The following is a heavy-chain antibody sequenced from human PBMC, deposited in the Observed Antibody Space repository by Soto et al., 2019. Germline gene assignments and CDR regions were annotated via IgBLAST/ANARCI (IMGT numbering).Heavy chain of an antibody. CDR3: ARDPTGHFIEY. Sequence: QVQLVQSGAEVKKPGASVKVSCKTSGYTFTSYGVAWVRQAPGQGLEWMGWISGYNGNTNYAQKFQGTVTMTTDTSTSTAYMELRSLRSDDTAVYYCARDPTGHFIEYWGQGTLVTVSS. V-gene: IGHV1-18*01. D-gene: IGHD1-1*01. CDR2: ISGYNGNT. CDR1: GYTFTSYG. J-gene: IGHJ4*02.